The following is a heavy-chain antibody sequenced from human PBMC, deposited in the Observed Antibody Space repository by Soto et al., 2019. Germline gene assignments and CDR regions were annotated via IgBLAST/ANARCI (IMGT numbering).Heavy chain of an antibody. CDR2: INAGNGNT. CDR3: ARDNEAWHYFDY. J-gene: IGHJ4*02. D-gene: IGHD1-1*01. CDR1: GYTFTSYA. V-gene: IGHV1-3*01. Sequence: ASVKVSCKASGYTFTSYAMHWVRQAPGQRLEWMGWINAGNGNTKYSQKFQGRVTITRDTSASTAYMELSSLRSEDTAVYYCARDNEAWHYFDYWGKGTLGTVSS.